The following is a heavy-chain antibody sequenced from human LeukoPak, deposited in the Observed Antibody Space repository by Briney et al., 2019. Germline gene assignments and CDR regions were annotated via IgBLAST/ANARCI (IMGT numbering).Heavy chain of an antibody. CDR3: ARATGTYWWFDS. J-gene: IGHJ5*01. Sequence: ASVKVSCKASGFTFTSSAMQWVRQARGQRLEWIGWIVVGSGNTNYAQKFQGWVTMTRDMSISTAYMELSRLRSDDTAIYYCARATGTYWWFDSWGQGTLVTVSS. CDR1: GFTFTSSA. D-gene: IGHD1-26*01. V-gene: IGHV1-58*02. CDR2: IVVGSGNT.